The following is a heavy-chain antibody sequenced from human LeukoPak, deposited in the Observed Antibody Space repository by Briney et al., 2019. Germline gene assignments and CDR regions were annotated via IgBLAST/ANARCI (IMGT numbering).Heavy chain of an antibody. CDR3: TGTVAGTWNFDY. Sequence: GGSLKLSCAASGFTFSGSAMHWVRQASGKGLEWVGRIRSKANSYATAYAASVKGRFSISRDDSKNTAYLQMNSLKTEDTAVYYCTGTVAGTWNFDYWGQGTLVTVSS. D-gene: IGHD6-19*01. J-gene: IGHJ4*02. CDR1: GFTFSGSA. CDR2: IRSKANSYAT. V-gene: IGHV3-73*01.